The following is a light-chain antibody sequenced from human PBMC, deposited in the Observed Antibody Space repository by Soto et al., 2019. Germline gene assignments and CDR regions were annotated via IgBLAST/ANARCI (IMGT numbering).Light chain of an antibody. Sequence: QSVLTQPPSASGAPGQRVTISCSGSASNIGRDPVNWYQQVPGTAPKLLIYENNHRPSGVPDRFSGSKSGTSGTLDITGLQTGDEADYYCATWDGSLPGEVFGGGTKLTVL. J-gene: IGLJ2*01. CDR1: ASNIGRDP. CDR2: ENN. CDR3: ATWDGSLPGEV. V-gene: IGLV1-44*01.